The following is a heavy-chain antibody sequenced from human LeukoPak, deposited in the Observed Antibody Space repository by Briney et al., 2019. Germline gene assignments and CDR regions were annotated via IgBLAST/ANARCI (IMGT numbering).Heavy chain of an antibody. V-gene: IGHV4-4*07. CDR2: IYTSGST. CDR1: GGSISNYY. CDR3: LDPYYYYYMDV. Sequence: SETLSLTCTVSGGSISNYYWSWIRQPAGKGLEWIGRIYTSGSTNYNPSLKSRVTMSIDTSKNQFSLKLRILLCDRPTNSGRLDPYYYYYMDVWGKGTTVTISS. D-gene: IGHD3-10*01. J-gene: IGHJ6*03.